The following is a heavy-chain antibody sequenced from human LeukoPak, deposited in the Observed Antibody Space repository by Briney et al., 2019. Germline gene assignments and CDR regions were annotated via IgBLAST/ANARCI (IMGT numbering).Heavy chain of an antibody. CDR2: IYPGDSDT. CDR1: GYNFTNYW. D-gene: IGHD3-10*01. J-gene: IGHJ4*02. V-gene: IGHV5-51*01. CDR3: ARRAMVRGDPFDY. Sequence: GESLKISCKGSGYNFTNYWIGWVRQMPGKGLEWMGIIYPGDSDTTYSPSFQGQVTMSADRSISTAYLQWSSLKASDTAMYYCARRAMVRGDPFDYWGQGTLVTVSS.